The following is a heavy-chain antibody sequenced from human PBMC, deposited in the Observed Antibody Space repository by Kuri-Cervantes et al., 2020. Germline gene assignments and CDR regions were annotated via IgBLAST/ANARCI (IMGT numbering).Heavy chain of an antibody. CDR1: GFTFSSYS. CDR3: AKDIPGGLGGFDY. Sequence: GESLKISCAASGFTFSSYSMNWVRQAPGKGLEWVSSISSSSSYIYYADSVKGRFTISRDNAKDSLYLQMNSLRAVDTALYYCAKDIPGGLGGFDYWGQGTLVTVSS. J-gene: IGHJ4*02. D-gene: IGHD2-2*02. V-gene: IGHV3-21*04. CDR2: ISSSSSYI.